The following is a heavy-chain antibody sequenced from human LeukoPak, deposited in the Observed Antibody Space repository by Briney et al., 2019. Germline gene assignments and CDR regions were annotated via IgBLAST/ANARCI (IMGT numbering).Heavy chain of an antibody. V-gene: IGHV4-59*12. D-gene: IGHD6-13*01. CDR2: INYSGST. CDR3: ARGLAANYFFDY. CDR1: GGSISTYY. J-gene: IGHJ4*02. Sequence: SETLSLTCAVSGGSISTYYWSWIRQPPGKGLEWIGYINYSGSTNYNPSLKSRVSISVDTSKNQFSLKVISVTAADTAVYYCARGLAANYFFDYWGQGTLVTVSS.